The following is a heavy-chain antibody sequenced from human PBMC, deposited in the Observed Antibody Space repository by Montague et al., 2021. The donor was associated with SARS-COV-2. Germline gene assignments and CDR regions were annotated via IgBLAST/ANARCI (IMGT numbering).Heavy chain of an antibody. V-gene: IGHV3-7*01. CDR3: TRGPRGNNGGKSDY. J-gene: IGHJ4*02. CDR2: IKQDESEK. D-gene: IGHD4-23*01. CDR1: GFTFSNYW. Sequence: SLRLSCAASGFTFSNYWMTWVRQAPGKGLEWVANIKQDESEKYNVDSVEGRFAISRDNAKNSLYLQMNSLRVEDTAVYYCTRGPRGNNGGKSDYWGQGTLVTVSS.